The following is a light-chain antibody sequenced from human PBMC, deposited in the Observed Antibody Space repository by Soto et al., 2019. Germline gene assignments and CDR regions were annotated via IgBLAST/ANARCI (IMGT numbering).Light chain of an antibody. J-gene: IGLJ1*01. CDR3: SSYACGNSV. CDR2: EVT. Sequence: HSALTQPPSASGSPGQSVTISCTGTSSDVGNYNYVSWYQHHPGKAPKLIIYEVTKRPSGVPDRFSGSKSGNTASLTVSGLQAEDEADYYCSSYACGNSVFGTGTKVTVL. CDR1: SSDVGNYNY. V-gene: IGLV2-8*01.